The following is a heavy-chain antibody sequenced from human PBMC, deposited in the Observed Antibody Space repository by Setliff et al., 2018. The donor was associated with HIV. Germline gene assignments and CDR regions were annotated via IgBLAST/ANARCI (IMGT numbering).Heavy chain of an antibody. J-gene: IGHJ4*02. CDR2: IHYSGST. Sequence: KPSETLSLTCTVYGGSISGSNYVWGWIRQTPRKGLEWIATIHYSGSTYHNPSLESRITISVDKSKNQFSLKLSSVTAADTAVYSCAREGQQLVRGPYFDYWGQGTLVTVSS. V-gene: IGHV4-39*07. CDR3: AREGQQLVRGPYFDY. CDR1: GGSISGSNYV. D-gene: IGHD6-13*01.